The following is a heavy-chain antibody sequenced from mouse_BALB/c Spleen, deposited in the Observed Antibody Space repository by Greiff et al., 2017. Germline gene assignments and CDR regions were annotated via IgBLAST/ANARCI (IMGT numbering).Heavy chain of an antibody. CDR3: TRSNWDGFAY. CDR1: GYTFTSYY. J-gene: IGHJ3*01. Sequence: QVQLKQSGAELVKPGASVKLSCKASGYTFTSYYMYWVKQRPGQGLEWIGEINPSNGGTNFNEKFKSKATLTVDKSSSTAYMQLSSLTSEDSAVYYCTRSNWDGFAYWGQGTLVTVSA. V-gene: IGHV1S81*02. CDR2: INPSNGGT. D-gene: IGHD4-1*01.